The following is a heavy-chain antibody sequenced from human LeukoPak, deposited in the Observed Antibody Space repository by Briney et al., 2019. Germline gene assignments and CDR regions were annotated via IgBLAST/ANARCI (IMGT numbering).Heavy chain of an antibody. CDR2: IWYDGSNK. J-gene: IGHJ4*02. D-gene: IGHD5-18*01. CDR1: GFTFSSYG. V-gene: IGHV3-33*01. CDR3: ARELGYGHGFDY. Sequence: GRSLRLSCAASGFTFSSYGMHWVRQAPGKGLEWVAGIWYDGSNKYYADSVKGRFTISRNNSKNTLYLQMNSLRAEDTAVYYCARELGYGHGFDYWGQGTLVTVSS.